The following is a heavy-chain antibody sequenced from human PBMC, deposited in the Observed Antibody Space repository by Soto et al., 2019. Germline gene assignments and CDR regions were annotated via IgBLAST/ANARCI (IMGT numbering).Heavy chain of an antibody. CDR3: ATVDRSVALVGWFDP. J-gene: IGHJ5*02. CDR2: IIPVSVTA. D-gene: IGHD2-8*02. CDR1: GGTFSSYV. Sequence: QVHLEQSGAEVKKPGSSVKVSCKFSGGTFSSYVIIWVRQAPGQGLGWMGGIIPVSVTANYAQKFHGRVTISADAATNTAYMELSSVRFDDTAVYYCATVDRSVALVGWFDPWGQGTLVTVSS. V-gene: IGHV1-69*01.